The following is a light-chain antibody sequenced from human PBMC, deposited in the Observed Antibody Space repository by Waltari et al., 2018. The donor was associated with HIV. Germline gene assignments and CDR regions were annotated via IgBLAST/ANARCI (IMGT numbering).Light chain of an antibody. CDR1: TGAVTSGHY. J-gene: IGLJ3*02. Sequence: QAVVTQEPSLTVSPGGTVTLTCGSSTGAVTSGHYPYWFQQKPGQAPRTLIYETSNKHSWAPARFSGSLRGGKAALTLSGAQPEDEAEYYCLLSYSGPNWVFGGGTKLTVL. CDR3: LLSYSGPNWV. CDR2: ETS. V-gene: IGLV7-46*01.